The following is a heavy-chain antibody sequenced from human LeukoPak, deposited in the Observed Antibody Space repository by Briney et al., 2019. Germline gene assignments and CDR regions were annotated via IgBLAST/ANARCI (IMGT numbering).Heavy chain of an antibody. Sequence: ASVKVSCKASGYTFTSYVINWVRQATGQGLEWMGWMNPNSGNTGYAQKFQGRVTMTRNTSISTAYMELSSLRSEDTAVYYCARGLYVSYAEYFQHWGQGTLVTVSS. D-gene: IGHD2-2*02. CDR3: ARGLYVSYAEYFQH. CDR2: MNPNSGNT. CDR1: GYTFTSYV. J-gene: IGHJ1*01. V-gene: IGHV1-8*01.